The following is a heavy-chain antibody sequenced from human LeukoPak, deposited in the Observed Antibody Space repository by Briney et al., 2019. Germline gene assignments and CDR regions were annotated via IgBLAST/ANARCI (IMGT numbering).Heavy chain of an antibody. CDR3: AKDNRRHYTSGPNPDSLH. V-gene: IGHV3-21*04. J-gene: IGHJ4*02. CDR1: GFSISDYS. D-gene: IGHD6-19*01. Sequence: GGSLRLSGAASGFSISDYSINWVRQAPGKGLEWVSSISSGSTYIYYADSVKGRFTISRDNAKNSLYLQMNSLRVEDTAFYYCAKDNRRHYTSGPNPDSLHWGQGALVTVSS. CDR2: ISSGSTYI.